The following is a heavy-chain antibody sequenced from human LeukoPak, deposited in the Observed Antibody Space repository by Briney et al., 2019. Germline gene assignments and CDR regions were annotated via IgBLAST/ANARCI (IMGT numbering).Heavy chain of an antibody. Sequence: KASETLSLTCTVSGGSISSSTYYWGWIRQPPGKGLEWIGSIYYSGSTYYNPSLKSRVTISVDTSKNQFSLNLRSVTAADTAEYYCARRYYYDSSGYSYYFDFWGQGTLVTVSS. D-gene: IGHD3-22*01. CDR1: GGSISSSTYY. CDR2: IYYSGST. J-gene: IGHJ4*02. CDR3: ARRYYYDSSGYSYYFDF. V-gene: IGHV4-39*01.